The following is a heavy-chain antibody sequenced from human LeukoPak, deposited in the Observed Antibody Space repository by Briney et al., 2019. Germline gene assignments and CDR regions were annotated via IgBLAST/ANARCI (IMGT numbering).Heavy chain of an antibody. J-gene: IGHJ3*02. CDR1: GFTFSSYG. CDR2: ISYDGSNK. CDR3: AKDALHGGGDCYHPGAFDI. Sequence: PSGGSLRLSCAASGFTFSSYGMHWVRQAPGKGLEWVAVISYDGSNKYYADSVKGRFTISRDNSKNTLYLQMNSLRAEDTAVYYCAKDALHGGGDCYHPGAFDIWGQGTMVTVSS. D-gene: IGHD2-21*02. V-gene: IGHV3-30*18.